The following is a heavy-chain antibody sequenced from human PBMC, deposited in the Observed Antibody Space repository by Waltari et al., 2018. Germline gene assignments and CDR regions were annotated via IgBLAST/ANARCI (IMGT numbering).Heavy chain of an antibody. D-gene: IGHD1-26*01. V-gene: IGHV3-30*18. CDR1: GFTCSCSG. J-gene: IGHJ4*02. Sequence: QVQLVESGGGVVQPGTSVRLSCAAPGFTCSCSGMHWVRQAPGKGLHWVAVISYDGSAKYYADSVHGRFIISRDNSENTLYLQMNSLTAEDTAVYYCAKQESGSYFEYWGQGTLVTVSS. CDR2: ISYDGSAK. CDR3: AKQESGSYFEY.